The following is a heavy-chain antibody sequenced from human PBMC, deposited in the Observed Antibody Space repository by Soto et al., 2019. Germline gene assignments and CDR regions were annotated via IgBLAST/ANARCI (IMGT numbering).Heavy chain of an antibody. J-gene: IGHJ6*02. D-gene: IGHD3-16*02. V-gene: IGHV1-18*04. CDR3: ARRMGLRVGEVSSNGMDV. CDR2: ISPHTDST. CDR1: GYTFTTYG. Sequence: QVHLVQSGPEVKKPGASLKVSCKASGYTFTTYGISWVRQAPGQGLEWMGWISPHTDSTNLAQKFQGRVIMTTDTSSSTGYMELRSLRSDDTAVYYCARRMGLRVGEVSSNGMDVWGQGTAVTVSS.